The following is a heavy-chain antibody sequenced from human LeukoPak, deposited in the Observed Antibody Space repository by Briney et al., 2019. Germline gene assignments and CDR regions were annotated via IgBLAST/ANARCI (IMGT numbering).Heavy chain of an antibody. Sequence: GGSLRLSCAASGFTVSSNYMSWVRQAPGKGLEWVSVIYSGGRTYYADSVKGRFTISRDNSKNTLYLQMNSLRAEDTAVYYCARWSDSSGYYPFDYWGQGTLVTVSS. CDR2: IYSGGRT. J-gene: IGHJ4*02. CDR1: GFTVSSNY. V-gene: IGHV3-66*02. D-gene: IGHD3-22*01. CDR3: ARWSDSSGYYPFDY.